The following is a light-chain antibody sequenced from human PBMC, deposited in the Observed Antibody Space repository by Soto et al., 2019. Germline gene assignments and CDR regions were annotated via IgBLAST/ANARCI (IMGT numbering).Light chain of an antibody. CDR3: QQYVSSPIT. J-gene: IGKJ5*01. V-gene: IGKV3-20*01. CDR1: QSLGSTY. CDR2: GAS. Sequence: EIVLTQSPGTLSLSPGEGATLSCRASQSLGSTYLAWYQQKPGQAPRLLIYGASNRATGIPDRFSGSGSGTDFTFTISRLEPEDFAVYSCQQYVSSPITFGQGTRLEIK.